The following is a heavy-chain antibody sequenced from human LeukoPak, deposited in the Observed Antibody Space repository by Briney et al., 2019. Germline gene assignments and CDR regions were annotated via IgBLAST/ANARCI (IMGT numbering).Heavy chain of an antibody. CDR3: ARDSAGNDY. V-gene: IGHV3-7*01. CDR1: GFTFSTYW. CDR2: IKQDGSEK. J-gene: IGHJ4*02. D-gene: IGHD6-13*01. Sequence: PGGSLRPSCAASGFTFSTYWMSWVRQAPGKGLEWVANIKQDGSEKYYVDSVKGRFTTSRDNAKNSLYLQMNSLRAEDTAMYYCARDSAGNDYWGQGTLVTVSS.